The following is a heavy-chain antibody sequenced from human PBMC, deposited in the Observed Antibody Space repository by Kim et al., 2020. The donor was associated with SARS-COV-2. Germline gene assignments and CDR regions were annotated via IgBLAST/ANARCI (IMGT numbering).Heavy chain of an antibody. Sequence: GGSLRLSCAASGFSFSNSRMNWVRQAPGKGLEWVSCITSDSSSIKYADSVKGRFTISRDNAKNSVYLEMNSLRVEDTAVYYCARGANYWYFDLWGRGTLVTVSS. CDR2: ITSDSSSI. J-gene: IGHJ2*01. CDR3: ARGANYWYFDL. CDR1: GFSFSNSR. V-gene: IGHV3-21*01.